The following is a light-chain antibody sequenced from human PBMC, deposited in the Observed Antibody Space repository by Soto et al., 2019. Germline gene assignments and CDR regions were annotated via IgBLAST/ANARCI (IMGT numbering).Light chain of an antibody. J-gene: IGKJ5*01. CDR1: QSVRSY. Sequence: EIVLTQSPATLSLSPGERATLSCRASQSVRSYLAWYQQKHGQAPRLLIYDASNRATGIPARFSGTGSETDFTLTISGLQSEDSAVYFCQQYNNWPFSFGQGTRLEIK. CDR3: QQYNNWPFS. V-gene: IGKV3-11*01. CDR2: DAS.